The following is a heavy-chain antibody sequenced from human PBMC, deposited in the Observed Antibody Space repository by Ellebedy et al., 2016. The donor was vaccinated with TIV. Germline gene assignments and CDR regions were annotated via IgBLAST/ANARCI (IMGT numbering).Heavy chain of an antibody. CDR3: AKLVTMIVVVITTVEDY. CDR1: GFTFSSYW. J-gene: IGHJ4*02. V-gene: IGHV3-74*01. CDR2: INSDGSST. Sequence: GGSLRLXXAASGFTFSSYWMHWVRQAPGKGLVWVSRINSDGSSTSYADSVKGRFTISRDNAKNTLYLQMNSLRAEDTAVYYCAKLVTMIVVVITTVEDYWGQGTLVTVSS. D-gene: IGHD3-22*01.